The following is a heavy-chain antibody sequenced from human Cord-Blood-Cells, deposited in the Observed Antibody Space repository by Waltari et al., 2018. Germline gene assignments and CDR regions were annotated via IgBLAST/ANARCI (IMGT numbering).Heavy chain of an antibody. CDR2: IYYSGST. CDR1: GGSISSSSYY. CDR3: ARRTPWVDY. J-gene: IGHJ4*02. V-gene: IGHV4-39*01. Sequence: QLQLQESGPGLVEPSETLSLTCTVSGGSISSSSYYWGWIRQPPGKGLEWIGSIYYSGSTCYTPSLKSRVTISVDTSKNQFSLKLSSVTAADTAVYYCARRTPWVDYWGQGTLVTVSS. D-gene: IGHD2-15*01.